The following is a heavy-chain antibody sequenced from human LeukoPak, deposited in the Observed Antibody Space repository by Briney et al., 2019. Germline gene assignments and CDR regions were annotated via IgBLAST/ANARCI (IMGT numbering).Heavy chain of an antibody. J-gene: IGHJ4*02. CDR2: IYYSGST. CDR3: ARRPIRGGPPFDY. D-gene: IGHD3-10*01. CDR1: GGSISSSSYY. V-gene: IGHV4-39*01. Sequence: SETLSLTCTVSGGSISSSSYYWGWIRQPPGKGLEWIGSIYYSGSTYYNPSLKSRVTISVDTSKNQFSLKLSSVTAADTAVYYCARRPIRGGPPFDYWGQGTLVTVSS.